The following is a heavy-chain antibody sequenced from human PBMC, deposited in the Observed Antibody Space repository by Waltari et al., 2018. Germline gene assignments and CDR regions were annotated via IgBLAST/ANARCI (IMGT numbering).Heavy chain of an antibody. CDR2: IYSGGST. D-gene: IGHD1-26*01. CDR3: AKREGYYVEEDPDFDY. J-gene: IGHJ4*02. Sequence: EVQLLESGGGLVQPGGSLRLSCAATGFPFSSYAMSWVRKAPGKGLSGVSVIYSGGSTYYADSVKGRFTISRENSKNTLYLQMNSLRAEDTAVYYCAKREGYYVEEDPDFDYWGQGTLVTVSS. V-gene: IGHV3-23*03. CDR1: GFPFSSYA.